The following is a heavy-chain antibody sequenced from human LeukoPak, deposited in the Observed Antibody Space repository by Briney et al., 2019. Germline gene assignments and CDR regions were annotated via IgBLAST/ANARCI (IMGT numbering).Heavy chain of an antibody. CDR3: ARGSTRADDY. CDR2: VYHSGTT. D-gene: IGHD2/OR15-2a*01. CDR1: GASISSHY. Sequence: SETLSLTCTVSGASISSHYWSWIRQPPGKGLEWIGYVYHSGTTNYNPSLKSRVAISVDTSRNQFSLKLSSVTAADTAVYYCARGSTRADDYWGQGTLVTVSS. V-gene: IGHV4-59*11. J-gene: IGHJ4*02.